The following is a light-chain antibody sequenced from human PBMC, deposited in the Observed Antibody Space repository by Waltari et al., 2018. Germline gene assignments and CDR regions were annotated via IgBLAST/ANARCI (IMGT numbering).Light chain of an antibody. CDR1: QSVSSSY. CDR3: QQYGSSPYT. J-gene: IGKJ2*01. V-gene: IGKV3-20*01. Sequence: EIVLTQSPGTLSLSPGERATLSCRASQSVSSSYLAWYQQQPGQAPRLLIYGASSRATGIPDRFSGSGSGTDFTLTISRLEPEDFVVYYCQQYGSSPYTFGQGTKLEIK. CDR2: GAS.